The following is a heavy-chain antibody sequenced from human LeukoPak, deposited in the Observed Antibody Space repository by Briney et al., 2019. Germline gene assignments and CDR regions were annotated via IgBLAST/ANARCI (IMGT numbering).Heavy chain of an antibody. CDR2: FDPEDGET. V-gene: IGHV1-24*01. Sequence: ASVKVSCKVSGYTLTELSMHWVRQAPGKGLEWMGGFDPEDGETIYAQKFQGRVTMTEDTSTDTAYMELSSLRSEDTAVYCCATVRIRGQWLRSLDYWGQGTLVTVSS. D-gene: IGHD5-12*01. CDR3: ATVRIRGQWLRSLDY. CDR1: GYTLTELS. J-gene: IGHJ4*02.